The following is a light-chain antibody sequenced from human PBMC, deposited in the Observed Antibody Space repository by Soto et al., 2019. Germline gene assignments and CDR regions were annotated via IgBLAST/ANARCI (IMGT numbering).Light chain of an antibody. Sequence: EIVMTQSPVTLSASPGERVTLSCRASQSVNINLAWYQQRPGQAPRLLIYGASNRASGIPDRFSGSGSGTDFTLTVSSPELDDFALYYCQRYKDWPPLTVGGGTRVEIK. J-gene: IGKJ4*01. V-gene: IGKV3D-15*01. CDR1: QSVNIN. CDR3: QRYKDWPPLT. CDR2: GAS.